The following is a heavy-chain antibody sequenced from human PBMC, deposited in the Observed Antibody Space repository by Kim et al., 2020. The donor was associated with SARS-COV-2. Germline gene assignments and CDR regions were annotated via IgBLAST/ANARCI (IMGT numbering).Heavy chain of an antibody. V-gene: IGHV4-61*01. D-gene: IGHD2-15*01. CDR3: ASSFSGGDCSGGSCSLGAFDI. CDR1: GGSVSSGSYY. Sequence: SETLSLTCTVSGGSVSSGSYYWSWIRQPPGKGLEWIGYIYYSGSTNYNPSLKSRVTISVDTSKNQFSLKLSSVTAADTAVYYCASSFSGGDCSGGSCSLGAFDIWGQGTMVTVSS. CDR2: IYYSGST. J-gene: IGHJ3*02.